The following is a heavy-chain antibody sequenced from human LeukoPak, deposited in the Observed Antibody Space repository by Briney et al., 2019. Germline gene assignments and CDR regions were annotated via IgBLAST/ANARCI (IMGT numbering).Heavy chain of an antibody. J-gene: IGHJ4*02. CDR3: ARDQGQEPTSAAGAFDY. Sequence: GGSLRLSCAASGFTFSNYAMSWVRQAPGKGLEWVSGMSGSGGVTYYADSVKGRFTISRDNVKNSLYLQMNSLRAEDTAVYYCARDQGQEPTSAAGAFDYWGQGTLVTVSS. CDR2: MSGSGGVT. D-gene: IGHD6-13*01. CDR1: GFTFSNYA. V-gene: IGHV3-23*01.